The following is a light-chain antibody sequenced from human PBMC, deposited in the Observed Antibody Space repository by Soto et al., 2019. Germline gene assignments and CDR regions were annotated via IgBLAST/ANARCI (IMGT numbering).Light chain of an antibody. CDR3: CSYAGSSTYV. V-gene: IGLV2-23*01. CDR2: EDS. J-gene: IGLJ1*01. Sequence: QSALTQPASVSGSPGQSITISCTGTSSDFGSYNLVSWYQQHPGKAPKLMIYEDSKRPSGVSNRFSGSKSGSTASLTISGLQAEDDADYYCCSYAGSSTYVFGTGTKVTVL. CDR1: SSDFGSYNL.